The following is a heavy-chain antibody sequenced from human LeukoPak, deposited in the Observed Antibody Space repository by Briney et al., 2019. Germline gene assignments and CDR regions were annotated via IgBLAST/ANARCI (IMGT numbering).Heavy chain of an antibody. J-gene: IGHJ5*02. V-gene: IGHV1-8*03. Sequence: ASVKVSCKASGYTFTSYDINWVRQATGQGLEWMGWMNPNSGNTGYAQKFQGRVTITRNTSISTAYMELSSLRSEDTAVYYCARGFSWELRAGTWSDPWGQGTLVTVSS. CDR2: MNPNSGNT. D-gene: IGHD1-26*01. CDR1: GYTFTSYD. CDR3: ARGFSWELRAGTWSDP.